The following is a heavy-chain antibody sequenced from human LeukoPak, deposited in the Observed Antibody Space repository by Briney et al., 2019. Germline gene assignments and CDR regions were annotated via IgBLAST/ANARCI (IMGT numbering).Heavy chain of an antibody. J-gene: IGHJ6*02. CDR1: GGSISSGGYY. V-gene: IGHV4-31*03. Sequence: MPSETLSLTCTVSGGSISSGGYYWSWIRQHPGKGLEWIGYIYYSGSTYYNPSLKSRVTISVDTSKNQFSLKLSSVTAADTAVYYCARCTVTPPPKYGMDVWGQGTTVTVSS. D-gene: IGHD4-17*01. CDR3: ARCTVTPPPKYGMDV. CDR2: IYYSGST.